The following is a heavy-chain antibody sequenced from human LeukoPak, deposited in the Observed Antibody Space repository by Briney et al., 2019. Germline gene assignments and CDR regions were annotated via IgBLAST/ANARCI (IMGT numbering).Heavy chain of an antibody. CDR1: GFTFDDYT. Sequence: PGGSLRLSCAASGFTFDDYTMHWVRQAPGKGLEWVSLISWDGGSTYYADSVKGRFTISRDNAKNSLYLQMNSLRAEDTAVYYCATIITFGGVDPNWFDPWGQGTLVTVSS. J-gene: IGHJ5*02. D-gene: IGHD3-16*01. CDR3: ATIITFGGVDPNWFDP. V-gene: IGHV3-43*01. CDR2: ISWDGGST.